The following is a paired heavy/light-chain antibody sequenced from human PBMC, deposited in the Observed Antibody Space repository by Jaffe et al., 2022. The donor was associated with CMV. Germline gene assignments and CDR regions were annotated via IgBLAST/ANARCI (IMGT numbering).Heavy chain of an antibody. CDR1: GGPFSSFA. V-gene: IGHV1-69*01. Sequence: QVQLVQSGDEVKTPGSSAKLSCKASGGPFSSFAINWVRQAPGQGLELMGGIIPVFAKPNYAQKFQGRITISADESTTTVYMDLSSLTFEDTAVYYCTGGDQGGGWFDPWGQGTLLIVSS. CDR3: TGGDQGGGWFDP. D-gene: IGHD2-15*01. J-gene: IGHJ5*02. CDR2: IIPVFAKP.
Light chain of an antibody. CDR3: CSYAGRTSLAV. CDR2: EVN. V-gene: IGLV2-23*02. CDR1: SSDVGGYDL. J-gene: IGLJ2*01. Sequence: QSALTQPASVSGSPGQSITVSCTGTSSDVGGYDLVSWYQQHPGKAPKLLIFEVNKRPSGVSDRFSGSKSGNTASLTISGLQAEDEADYYCCSYAGRTSLAVFGGGTKLTVL.